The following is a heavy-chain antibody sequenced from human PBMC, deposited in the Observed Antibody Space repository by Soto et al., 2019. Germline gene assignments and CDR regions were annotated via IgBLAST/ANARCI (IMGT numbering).Heavy chain of an antibody. V-gene: IGHV1-2*02. J-gene: IGHJ6*02. D-gene: IGHD2-2*01. CDR3: ARVWDIVVVPAATPDYYYGMDV. CDR2: INPNSGGT. CDR1: GYTFTGYY. Sequence: QVQLVQSGAEVKKPGASVKVSCKASGYTFTGYYMHWVRQAPGQGLEWMGWINPNSGGTNYAQKFQGRVTITADESTSTAYMELSSLRSEDTAVYYCARVWDIVVVPAATPDYYYGMDVWGQGTTVTVSS.